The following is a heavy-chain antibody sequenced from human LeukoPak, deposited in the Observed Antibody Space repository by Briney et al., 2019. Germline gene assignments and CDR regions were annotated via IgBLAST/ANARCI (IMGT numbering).Heavy chain of an antibody. Sequence: PGGSLRLSCAASGFTFSSYAMSWVRQAPGKGLEWVSAISGSGGSTYYADSVKGRFTISRDNSKNTLYLQMNSLRAEDTAVYYCAPGRYYDSSGYYYWAEYFQHWGQGTLVTVSS. CDR3: APGRYYDSSGYYYWAEYFQH. CDR2: ISGSGGST. V-gene: IGHV3-23*01. CDR1: GFTFSSYA. J-gene: IGHJ1*01. D-gene: IGHD3-22*01.